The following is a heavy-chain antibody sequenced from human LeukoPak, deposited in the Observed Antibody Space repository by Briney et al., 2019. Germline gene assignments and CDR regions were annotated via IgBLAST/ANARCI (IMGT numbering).Heavy chain of an antibody. D-gene: IGHD6-19*01. CDR1: GFTFRSSW. Sequence: GGSLRLSCVASGFTFRSSWMHWVRQAPGKGLEWVAYISESGGVSDYAGSVRGRFTVSRDNVKNSLSLQMNTLRAEDTALYYCARERPGGQWQDFDCWGQGTLVTVSS. CDR2: ISESGGVS. CDR3: ARERPGGQWQDFDC. V-gene: IGHV3-48*04. J-gene: IGHJ4*02.